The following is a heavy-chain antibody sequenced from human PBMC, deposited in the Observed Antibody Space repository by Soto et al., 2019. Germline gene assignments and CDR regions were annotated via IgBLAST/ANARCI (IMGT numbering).Heavy chain of an antibody. CDR3: ARGLTDSYCSGGSCYFRFDP. V-gene: IGHV6-1*01. Sequence: PSQTLSLTCAISGDSVSSNSAAWNWIRQSPSRGLEWLGRTYYRSKWYNDYAVSVKSRITINPDTSKNQFSLQLNSVTPEDTAVYYCARGLTDSYCSGGSCYFRFDPWGQGTLVTVS. CDR2: TYYRSKWYN. CDR1: GDSVSSNSAA. J-gene: IGHJ5*02. D-gene: IGHD2-15*01.